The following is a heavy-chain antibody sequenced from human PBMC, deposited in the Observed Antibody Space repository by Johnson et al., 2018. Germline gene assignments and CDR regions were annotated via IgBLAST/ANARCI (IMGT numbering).Heavy chain of an antibody. V-gene: IGHV3-21*01. CDR2: ISSSSSYI. Sequence: EVQLVESGGGVVQPGRSLRLSCAASGFTFSSYSMNWVRQAPGKGLEWVSSISSSSSYIYYADSVKGRFTISRDNAKNSLYLQMNSLRAEDRAVYYCASCDFAWPPPSGGVAVWGQGTTVTVSS. D-gene: IGHD3-9*01. CDR3: ASCDFAWPPPSGGVAV. CDR1: GFTFSSYS. J-gene: IGHJ6*02.